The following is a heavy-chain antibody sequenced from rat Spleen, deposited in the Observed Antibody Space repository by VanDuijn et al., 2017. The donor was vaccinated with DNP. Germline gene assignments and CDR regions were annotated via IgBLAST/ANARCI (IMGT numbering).Heavy chain of an antibody. CDR2: ITNTGGST. J-gene: IGHJ4*01. CDR1: GFIFSNYW. D-gene: IGHD1-10*01. Sequence: EVQLVESGGGPVQPGRSLKLSCVASGFIFSNYWMTWIRQAPGKGLEWVASITNTGGSTYYPDSVKGRFTISRDNAKSTLYLQMNSLRSEDTATYYCTRAGVTTTGVMDAWGQGASVTVSS. CDR3: TRAGVTTTGVMDA. V-gene: IGHV5-31*01.